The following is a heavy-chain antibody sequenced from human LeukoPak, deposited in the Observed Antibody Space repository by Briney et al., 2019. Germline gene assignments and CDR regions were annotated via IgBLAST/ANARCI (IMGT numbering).Heavy chain of an antibody. CDR1: GFTFTSYG. CDR2: IRYDGSNK. Sequence: GGSLRLSCAASGFTFTSYGMLWVRQAPGKGLEWVAFIRYDGSNKYYADSVKGRFTIPRDNSKNTLYLQMNSLRPEDTAVYYCARGKNWGGLFDYWGQGTLVTVSS. CDR3: ARGKNWGGLFDY. D-gene: IGHD7-27*01. V-gene: IGHV3-30*02. J-gene: IGHJ4*02.